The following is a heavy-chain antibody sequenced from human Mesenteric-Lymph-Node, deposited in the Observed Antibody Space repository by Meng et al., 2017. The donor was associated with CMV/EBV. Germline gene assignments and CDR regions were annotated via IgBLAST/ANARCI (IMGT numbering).Heavy chain of an antibody. D-gene: IGHD6-25*01. J-gene: IGHJ4*02. CDR1: GFTFSSYW. V-gene: IGHV3-7*01. CDR3: ARGFSSDGGRH. Sequence: GESLKISCAASGFTFSSYWMSWVRQAPGKGLEWVANIKQDGSEKYYVDSVKGRFTISRDNAKNSLYLQMNSLRAEDTAVYYCARGFSSDGGRHLGQGTLVTVSS. CDR2: IKQDGSEK.